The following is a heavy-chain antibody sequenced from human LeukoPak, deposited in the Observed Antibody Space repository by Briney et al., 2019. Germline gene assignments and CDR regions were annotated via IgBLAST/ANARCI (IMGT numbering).Heavy chain of an antibody. J-gene: IGHJ4*02. V-gene: IGHV4-38-2*01. CDR1: GYSISSGYY. CDR2: IYHSGST. CDR3: ARPYVGATTGFDY. D-gene: IGHD1-26*01. Sequence: PSETLSLTCAVSGYSISSGYYWGWIRQPPGKGLEWIGSIYHSGSTYYNPSLKSRVTISVDTSKNQFSLKLSSVTAADTAVYYCARPYVGATTGFDYWGQGTLVTVSS.